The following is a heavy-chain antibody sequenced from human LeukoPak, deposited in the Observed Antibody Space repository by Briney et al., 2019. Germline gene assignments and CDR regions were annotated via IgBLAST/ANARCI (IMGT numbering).Heavy chain of an antibody. Sequence: PSETLSLACTVSGGSISSYYWSWIRQPPGKGLEWIGYIYYSGSTYYNPSLKSRVTISVDTSKNQFSLKLSSVTAADTAVYYCAREILESYDSSGSNAFDIWGQGTMVTVSS. V-gene: IGHV4-59*12. J-gene: IGHJ3*02. CDR2: IYYSGST. D-gene: IGHD3-22*01. CDR1: GGSISSYY. CDR3: AREILESYDSSGSNAFDI.